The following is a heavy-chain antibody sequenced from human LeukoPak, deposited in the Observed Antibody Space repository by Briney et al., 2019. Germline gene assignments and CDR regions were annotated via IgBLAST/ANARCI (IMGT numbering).Heavy chain of an antibody. Sequence: GGSLRLSCAASGFTFDDYGMSWVRHAPGKGLEWVSGINWNGGSTGYADSVKGRFTISRDNAKNSLYLQMNSLRAEDTALYYCARGRGYYYYYMDVWGKGTTVTVSS. CDR1: GFTFDDYG. J-gene: IGHJ6*03. V-gene: IGHV3-20*04. CDR3: ARGRGYYYYYMDV. CDR2: INWNGGST.